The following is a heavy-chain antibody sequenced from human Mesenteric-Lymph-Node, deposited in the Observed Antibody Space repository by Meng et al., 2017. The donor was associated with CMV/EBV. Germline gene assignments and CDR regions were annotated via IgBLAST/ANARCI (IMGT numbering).Heavy chain of an antibody. CDR1: GFTVSSHY. D-gene: IGHD6-19*01. V-gene: IGHV3-66*02. J-gene: IGHJ4*02. Sequence: GESLKISCAASGFTVSSHYMSWVRQAPGKGLEWVSVIYSGGSTYYADSVKGRFTISRDNSKNTLYLQMNSLRAEDTAVYYCARGRSSGLKVDYWGQGTLVTVSS. CDR3: ARGRSSGLKVDY. CDR2: IYSGGST.